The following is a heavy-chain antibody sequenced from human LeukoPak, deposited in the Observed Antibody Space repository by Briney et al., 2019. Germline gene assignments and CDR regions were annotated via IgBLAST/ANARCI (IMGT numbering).Heavy chain of an antibody. D-gene: IGHD7-27*01. CDR1: GASVTDYY. V-gene: IGHV4-59*02. CDR3: TRGHWGLQS. CDR2: IHHSGNS. J-gene: IGHJ5*02. Sequence: PSETLSLTCTVSGASVTDYYWSWIRQSPGKGLEWISYIHHSGNSDYNPSLRSRVTTSLDTSKNQFSLNLMSVTAADTAVYYCTRGHWGLQSWSQGTLVTVSS.